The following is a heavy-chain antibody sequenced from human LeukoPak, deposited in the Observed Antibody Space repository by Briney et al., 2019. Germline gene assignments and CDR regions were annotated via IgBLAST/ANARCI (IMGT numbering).Heavy chain of an antibody. CDR3: AREKITMVRGVIYNYYGMDV. J-gene: IGHJ6*02. D-gene: IGHD3-10*01. V-gene: IGHV3-48*04. CDR2: ISSRSSTI. CDR1: GFTFSSYS. Sequence: GGSLRLSCAASGFTFSSYSMNWVRQAPGKGLGWVSYISSRSSTIYYADSVKGRFTISRDNAKNSLYLQMNSLRAEDTAVYYCAREKITMVRGVIYNYYGMDVWGQGTTVTVSS.